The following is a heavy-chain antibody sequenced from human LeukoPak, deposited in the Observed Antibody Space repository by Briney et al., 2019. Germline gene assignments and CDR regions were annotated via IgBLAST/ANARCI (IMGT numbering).Heavy chain of an antibody. V-gene: IGHV1-69*04. Sequence: ASVKVSCKASGGTFSSYAISWVRQAPGQGLEWMGRIIPILGIANYAQKFQGRVTITADKTTSTAYMELRSLRSDDTAVYYCAKTTVTSEEYFYYYMDVWGKGTTVTVSS. CDR2: IIPILGIA. CDR1: GGTFSSYA. D-gene: IGHD4-17*01. J-gene: IGHJ6*03. CDR3: AKTTVTSEEYFYYYMDV.